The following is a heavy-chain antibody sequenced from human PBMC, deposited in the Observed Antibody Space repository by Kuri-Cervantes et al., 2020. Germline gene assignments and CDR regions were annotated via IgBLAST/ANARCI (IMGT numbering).Heavy chain of an antibody. V-gene: IGHV3-15*01. J-gene: IGHJ4*02. CDR1: GFTFSNAW. Sequence: GESLKISCAASGFTFSNAWMSWVRQAPGKGLEWVGRIKSKTDGGTTDYAAPVKGRFTISRDNSKNTLYLQMNSLRAEDTAVYYCARDRSRWLASFDYWGQGTLVTVSS. CDR3: ARDRSRWLASFDY. CDR2: IKSKTDGGTT. D-gene: IGHD6-19*01.